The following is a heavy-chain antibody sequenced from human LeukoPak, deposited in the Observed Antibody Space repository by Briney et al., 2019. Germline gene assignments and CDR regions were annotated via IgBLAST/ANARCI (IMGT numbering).Heavy chain of an antibody. D-gene: IGHD3-3*01. CDR2: IWYDGSNK. Sequence: GGSLRLSCAASGFTFSSYGMHWVRQAPGKGLEWVAVIWYDGSNKYYADSVKGRFTISRDNTKNTLYLQMNSLSSEDTAVYYCAKAFTDDFWSGADYWGQGTLVTVSS. V-gene: IGHV3-30*02. CDR1: GFTFSSYG. J-gene: IGHJ4*02. CDR3: AKAFTDDFWSGADY.